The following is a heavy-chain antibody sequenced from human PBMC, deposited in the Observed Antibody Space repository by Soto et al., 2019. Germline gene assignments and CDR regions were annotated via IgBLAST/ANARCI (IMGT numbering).Heavy chain of an antibody. CDR1: GFSLSTSGVG. CDR2: IYWNDDK. CDR3: AHSLRITIFGVVTNTIKIFDY. V-gene: IGHV2-5*01. D-gene: IGHD3-3*01. Sequence: ESGPTLVNPTQTLTLTCTFSGFSLSTSGVGVGWIRQPPGKALEWLALIYWNDDKRYSPSLKSRLTITKDTSKNQVVLTMTNMDPVDTATYYCAHSLRITIFGVVTNTIKIFDYWGQGTLVTVSS. J-gene: IGHJ4*02.